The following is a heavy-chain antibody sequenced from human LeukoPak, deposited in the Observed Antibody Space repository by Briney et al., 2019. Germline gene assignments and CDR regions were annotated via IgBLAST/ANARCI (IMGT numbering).Heavy chain of an antibody. CDR2: IYKSGST. V-gene: IGHV4-59*01. D-gene: IGHD6-6*01. CDR3: ARHAGSSPLNYYYYGMDV. J-gene: IGHJ6*04. CDR1: GGSINNYY. Sequence: SETLSVTCTVSGGSINNYYWSWIRQPPGKGLEWIGYIYKSGSTKYNPSLKSRVTALVDTSKKKFSLELSSVTAADTAVYYCARHAGSSPLNYYYYGMDVWGEGATVTVSS.